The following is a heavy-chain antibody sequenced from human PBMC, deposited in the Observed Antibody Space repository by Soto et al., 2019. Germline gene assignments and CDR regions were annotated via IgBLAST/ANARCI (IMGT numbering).Heavy chain of an antibody. CDR3: ARVACSGGSCYSASVFFDY. J-gene: IGHJ4*02. Sequence: PGGSLRLSCAASGFTFSSYWMSWVRQAPGKGLEWVANIKQDGSEKYYVDSVKGRFTISRDNAKNSLYLQMNSLRAEDTAVYYCARVACSGGSCYSASVFFDYWGQGTLVTVSS. D-gene: IGHD2-15*01. CDR2: IKQDGSEK. CDR1: GFTFSSYW. V-gene: IGHV3-7*05.